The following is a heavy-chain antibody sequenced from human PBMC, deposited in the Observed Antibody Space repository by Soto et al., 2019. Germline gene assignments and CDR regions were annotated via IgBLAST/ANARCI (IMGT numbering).Heavy chain of an antibody. CDR1: GTTFGIYA. J-gene: IGHJ6*04. CDR2: ISYDGSHE. V-gene: IGHV3-30*03. Sequence: QVQLVESGGDVVQPGRSLRLSCAGSGTTFGIYAMHWVRQAPGKGLEWVAVISYDGSHEFYADSVKGRFTISRDNSNKLLYLQKNTLKPDDAAVYFCGGGHSDFYFYSGLDFCGEGTTGTDST. D-gene: IGHD2-21*01. CDR3: GGGHSDFYFYSGLDF.